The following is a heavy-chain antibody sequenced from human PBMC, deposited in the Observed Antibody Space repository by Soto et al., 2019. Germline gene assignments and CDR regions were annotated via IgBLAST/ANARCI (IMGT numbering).Heavy chain of an antibody. V-gene: IGHV4-34*01. CDR2: INHSGST. Sequence: SETLSLTCAVYGGSFCGYYWTWIRQPPGTGLEWFGEINHSGSTYYNPPLKSRVTISVDKSKNQFSLKLSSVTAADTAVYYCARGPPFHWGQGTLVTVSS. CDR3: ARGPPFH. CDR1: GGSFCGYY. D-gene: IGHD3-16*01. J-gene: IGHJ4*02.